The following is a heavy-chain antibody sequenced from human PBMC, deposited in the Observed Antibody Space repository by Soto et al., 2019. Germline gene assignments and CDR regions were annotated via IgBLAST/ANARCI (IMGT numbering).Heavy chain of an antibody. CDR1: GFTFSSYA. CDR2: ISSNGGST. Sequence: EVQLVESGGGLVQPGGSLRLSFAASGFTFSSYAMHLVRQAPGKGLEYVSAISSNGGSTYYANSVKGRFTISRDNDKNTLYLHMGSLRAEDMAVYYCARRDGYNFDDWGQGTLVTVSS. D-gene: IGHD5-12*01. CDR3: ARRDGYNFDD. V-gene: IGHV3-64*01. J-gene: IGHJ4*02.